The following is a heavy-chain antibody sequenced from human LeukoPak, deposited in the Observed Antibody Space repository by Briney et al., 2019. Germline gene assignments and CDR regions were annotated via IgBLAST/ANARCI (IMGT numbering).Heavy chain of an antibody. V-gene: IGHV4-59*01. Sequence: SETLSLTCTVSGGSISSYYWSWIRQPPGKGLEWLGYIYYSGSTNYNPSLKSRVTISVDTSKNQFSLKLSSVTAADTAVYYCAKFRGDSSGLEFNYWGQGTLVTVSS. CDR2: IYYSGST. J-gene: IGHJ4*02. CDR1: GGSISSYY. CDR3: AKFRGDSSGLEFNY. D-gene: IGHD3-22*01.